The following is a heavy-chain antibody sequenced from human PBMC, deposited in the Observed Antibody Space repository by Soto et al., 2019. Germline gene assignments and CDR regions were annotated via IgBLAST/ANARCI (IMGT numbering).Heavy chain of an antibody. CDR3: ARDTQDIVVVPAAANWFDP. Sequence: SVKVSCKASGGTFSSYTISWVRQAPGQGLEWMGRIIPILGIANYAQKFQGRVTITADKSTSTAYMELSSLRSEDTAVYYCARDTQDIVVVPAAANWFDPWGQGILVTVSS. CDR2: IIPILGIA. V-gene: IGHV1-69*04. D-gene: IGHD2-2*01. J-gene: IGHJ5*02. CDR1: GGTFSSYT.